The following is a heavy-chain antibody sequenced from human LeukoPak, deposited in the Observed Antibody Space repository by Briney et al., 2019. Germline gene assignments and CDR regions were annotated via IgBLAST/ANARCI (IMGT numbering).Heavy chain of an antibody. CDR2: ISTDGTTT. J-gene: IGHJ4*02. CDR1: GFPFRSHW. CDR3: ARSLGYSSGG. Sequence: GGSLRLSCAASGFPFRSHWMHWVRQVPGKGLVWVSHISTDGTTTNYADSVKGRFSISRDNAKDTLYLQLNSLRAEDTAIYYCARSLGYSSGGWGQGTLVTVSS. D-gene: IGHD2-15*01. V-gene: IGHV3-74*01.